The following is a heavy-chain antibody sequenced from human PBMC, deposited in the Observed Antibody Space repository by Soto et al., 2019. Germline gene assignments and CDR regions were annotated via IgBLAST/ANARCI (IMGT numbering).Heavy chain of an antibody. D-gene: IGHD3-10*01. CDR2: LYYTGST. J-gene: IGHJ4*02. CDR1: GGSISRGGYY. V-gene: IGHV4-31*03. Sequence: QVQLQESGPGLVKPSQTLSLTCSVSGGSISRGGYYWSWIRQHPGKGLEWIGYLYYTGSTSYNPSLKSRLTLSVDASKNQFSLKLSSVTGSDTAVYYCPSFRGWPTYYFDYWGQGTLVTVSS. CDR3: PSFRGWPTYYFDY.